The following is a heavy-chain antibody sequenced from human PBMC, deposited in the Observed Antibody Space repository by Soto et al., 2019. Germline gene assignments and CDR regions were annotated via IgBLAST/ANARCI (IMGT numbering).Heavy chain of an antibody. CDR3: SRRAPEGFDP. J-gene: IGHJ5*02. CDR1: GGSISKSSYY. V-gene: IGHV4-39*01. CDR2: MSYSGST. Sequence: SETLSLTCTVSGGSISKSSYYWVWIRQPPGKGLEWVGSMSYSGSTYYNPSLKSRVAISVDTSKNQLSLRVSSVTAADTAVYYCSRRAPEGFDPWGQGTLVTVS.